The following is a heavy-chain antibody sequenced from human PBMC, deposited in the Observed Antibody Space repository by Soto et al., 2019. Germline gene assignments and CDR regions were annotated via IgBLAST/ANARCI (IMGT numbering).Heavy chain of an antibody. J-gene: IGHJ4*02. V-gene: IGHV1-18*04. CDR3: ARVQVVFGVVTPAY. CDR2: ISAYNGNT. D-gene: IGHD3-3*01. Sequence: ASVKVSCKASGYTFTSYGISWVRQAPGQGLEWMGWISAYNGNTNYAQKLQGRVTMTTDTSTSTAYMELRSLRSDDTAVYYCARVQVVFGVVTPAYWGQGTLVTVSS. CDR1: GYTFTSYG.